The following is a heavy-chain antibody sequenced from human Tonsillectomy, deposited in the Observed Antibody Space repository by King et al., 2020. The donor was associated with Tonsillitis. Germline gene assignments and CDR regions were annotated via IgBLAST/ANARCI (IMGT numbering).Heavy chain of an antibody. Sequence: QLQESGPGLVKPSETLSLTCTVSGGSISSYYWSWIRQPPGKGLEWIGYIYSSGNTNYNPSLQSRVTISVDASKSQFSLKLKSVTAADTAVYYCARGGIAAHFNYWGQGTLVTVSS. V-gene: IGHV4-59*01. CDR3: ARGGIAAHFNY. CDR2: IYSSGNT. CDR1: GGSISSYY. D-gene: IGHD6-6*01. J-gene: IGHJ4*02.